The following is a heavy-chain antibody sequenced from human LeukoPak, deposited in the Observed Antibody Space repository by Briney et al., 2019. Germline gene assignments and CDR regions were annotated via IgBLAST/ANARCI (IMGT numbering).Heavy chain of an antibody. J-gene: IGHJ6*03. CDR2: IIPIFGTA. D-gene: IGHD2-15*01. CDR3: ARVYYKYCSGGSCYSGYYYYMDV. Sequence: SVKVSCKASGGTFSSYAISWVRQAPGQGFEWMGGIIPIFGTADYAQKFQGRVTITTDESTSTAYMELSSLRSEDTAVYYCARVYYKYCSGGSCYSGYYYYMDVWGKGTTVTVYS. V-gene: IGHV1-69*05. CDR1: GGTFSSYA.